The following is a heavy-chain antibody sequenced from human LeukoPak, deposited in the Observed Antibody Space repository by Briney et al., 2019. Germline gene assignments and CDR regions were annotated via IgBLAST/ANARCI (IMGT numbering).Heavy chain of an antibody. CDR3: AKDSSRCYDYVWGSYRYTSYYFDY. V-gene: IGHV3-23*01. J-gene: IGHJ4*02. Sequence: PGGSLRLSCAASGFTFSSYAMSWVRQAPGKGLEWVSAISGSGGSTYYADSVKGRFTISRDNSKNTLYLQMNSLRAEDTAVYYWAKDSSRCYDYVWGSYRYTSYYFDYWGQGTLVTVSS. CDR2: ISGSGGST. CDR1: GFTFSSYA. D-gene: IGHD3-16*02.